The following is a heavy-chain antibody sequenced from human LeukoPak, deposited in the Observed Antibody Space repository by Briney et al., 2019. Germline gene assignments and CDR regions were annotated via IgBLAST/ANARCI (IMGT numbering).Heavy chain of an antibody. Sequence: PGGSLRLSCAASGFTFSDYYMSWIRQAPGKGLEWVSYISTSGSTIYYADSVKGRFTISRDNAKNSLYLQMNSLRAEDTAVYYCARSQSYYYGSGSYIDYWGQGTLVTVSS. V-gene: IGHV3-11*04. CDR1: GFTFSDYY. J-gene: IGHJ4*02. D-gene: IGHD3-10*01. CDR3: ARSQSYYYGSGSYIDY. CDR2: ISTSGSTI.